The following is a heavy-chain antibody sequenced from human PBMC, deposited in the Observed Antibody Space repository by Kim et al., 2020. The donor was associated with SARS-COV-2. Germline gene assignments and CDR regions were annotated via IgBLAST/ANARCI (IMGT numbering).Heavy chain of an antibody. J-gene: IGHJ6*02. V-gene: IGHV3-48*03. D-gene: IGHD5-18*01. Sequence: SVQGRFTISRDNAKNFLYLQMNNLRAEDAALYYCARNQNDPAQLVPFALDVWGQGTTVTVSS. CDR3: ARNQNDPAQLVPFALDV.